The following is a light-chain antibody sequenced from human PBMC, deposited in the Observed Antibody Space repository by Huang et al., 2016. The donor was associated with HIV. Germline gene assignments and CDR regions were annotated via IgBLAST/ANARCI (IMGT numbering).Light chain of an antibody. CDR1: QSLLYNSNNKNY. Sequence: DIVMTQSPDSLAVSLGERATINCKSSQSLLYNSNNKNYLAWYQQRPGQPPKLIIYWASTRESGVPERFSGSESGTDFTLTISSLQAEDVAVYYCQQFYSSPYTFGQGTRLEIK. CDR3: QQFYSSPYT. CDR2: WAS. J-gene: IGKJ2*01. V-gene: IGKV4-1*01.